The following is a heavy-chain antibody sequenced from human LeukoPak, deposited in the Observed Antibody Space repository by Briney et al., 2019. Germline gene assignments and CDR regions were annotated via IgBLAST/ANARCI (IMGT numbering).Heavy chain of an antibody. CDR1: GFTFSSYA. CDR2: ISGSGGST. Sequence: RGSLRLSCAASGFTFSSYAMSWVRQAPRKGLEWVSAISGSGGSTYYADSVKGRFTISRDNSKNTLYLQMNSLRAEDTAVYYCAKDRRWAAASWFDPWGQGTLVTVSS. D-gene: IGHD6-13*01. J-gene: IGHJ5*02. V-gene: IGHV3-23*01. CDR3: AKDRRWAAASWFDP.